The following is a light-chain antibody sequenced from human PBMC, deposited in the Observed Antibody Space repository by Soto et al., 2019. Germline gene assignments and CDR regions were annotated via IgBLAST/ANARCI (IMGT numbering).Light chain of an antibody. CDR2: KIS. CDR3: MQTLQFPYT. Sequence: DIVMTQTPLSSPVTLGQPASISCRSSQSLLYSDGNTYLNWLQQRPGQPPKLLIYKISNRFSGVPARLSGSGAGTAFTLSISRVEPEDVGVYYCMQTLQFPYTFGQGPKLEIK. V-gene: IGKV2-24*01. J-gene: IGKJ2*01. CDR1: QSLLYSDGNTY.